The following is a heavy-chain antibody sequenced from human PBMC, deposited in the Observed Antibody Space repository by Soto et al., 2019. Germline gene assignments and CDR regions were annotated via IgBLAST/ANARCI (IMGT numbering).Heavy chain of an antibody. CDR2: IYYSGST. D-gene: IGHD4-17*01. CDR3: AREGGLSTVTTLYYYYYMDV. V-gene: IGHV4-30-4*01. J-gene: IGHJ6*03. CDR1: GCSISSGDYY. Sequence: SETLSLTCTVSGCSISSGDYYWSWIRQPPGKGLEWIGYIYYSGSTYYNPSLKSRVTISVDTSKNQFSLKLSSVTAADTAVYYCAREGGLSTVTTLYYYYYMDVWGKGTTVTV.